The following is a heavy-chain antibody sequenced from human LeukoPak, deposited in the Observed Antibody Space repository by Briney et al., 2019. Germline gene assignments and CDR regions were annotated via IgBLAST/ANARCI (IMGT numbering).Heavy chain of an antibody. CDR3: ASARPFDY. D-gene: IGHD6-6*01. V-gene: IGHV3-30*01. CDR2: ISYDGSNK. Sequence: PGGSLRLSCAASGFTFSSYAMHWVRQAPGKGLEWVAVISYDGSNKYYADSVKGRFTISRDNSENTLYLQMNSLRAEDTAVYYCASARPFDYWGQGTLVTVSS. J-gene: IGHJ4*02. CDR1: GFTFSSYA.